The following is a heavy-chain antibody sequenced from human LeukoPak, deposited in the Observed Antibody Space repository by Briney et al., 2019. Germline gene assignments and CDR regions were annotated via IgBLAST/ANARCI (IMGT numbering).Heavy chain of an antibody. CDR1: GFTFSSYS. Sequence: GGSLRLSCAASGFTFSSYSMNWVRQAPGKGLEWVSAINGTAINTDYADSVKGRFTISRDNAKNSLYLQMNSLRAEDTAVYYCARGDYFVGGSSYDMDVWGKGTTATVSS. CDR2: INGTAINT. D-gene: IGHD2-15*01. J-gene: IGHJ6*03. CDR3: ARGDYFVGGSSYDMDV. V-gene: IGHV3-21*01.